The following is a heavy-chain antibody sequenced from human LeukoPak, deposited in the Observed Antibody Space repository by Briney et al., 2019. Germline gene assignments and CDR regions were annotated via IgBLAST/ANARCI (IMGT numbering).Heavy chain of an antibody. CDR1: GGSISSGGYY. V-gene: IGHV4-31*03. CDR2: IYYSGTA. CDR3: ARFSNDHGVKFDY. J-gene: IGHJ4*02. Sequence: SQTLSLTCTVSGGSISSGGYYWSWVRQHPEKGLEWIGYIYYSGTAYYNPSLKSRVTMSIDTSKNQFSLKLDSVTAADTAVYYCARFSNDHGVKFDYWGQGTLVTVSS. D-gene: IGHD4-17*01.